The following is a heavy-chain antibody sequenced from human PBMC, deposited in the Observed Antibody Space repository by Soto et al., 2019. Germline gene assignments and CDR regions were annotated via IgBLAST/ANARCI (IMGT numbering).Heavy chain of an antibody. CDR2: TRNRAQRYIT. Sequence: EVQLVESGGGLVQPGGSLRLSCAVSGFVFSDHYMDWVRQAPGKGLEWVGRTRNRAQRYITEYAAFVKGRFTISRDDSKNVLYLQMSSLKTEDTAMYYCGRWQQGAADYWGQGTLVTVSS. D-gene: IGHD2-15*01. CDR1: GFVFSDHY. J-gene: IGHJ4*02. CDR3: GRWQQGAADY. V-gene: IGHV3-72*01.